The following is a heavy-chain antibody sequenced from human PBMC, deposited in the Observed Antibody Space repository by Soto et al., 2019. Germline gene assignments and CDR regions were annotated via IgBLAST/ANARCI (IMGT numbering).Heavy chain of an antibody. CDR2: IYSGGST. CDR1: EFTVSSNY. CDR3: ARDVNNYGETLPYYYYYMDV. Sequence: GGSLRLSCAASEFTVSSNYMSWVRQAPGKGLEWVSVIYSGGSTYYADSVKGRFTISRHNSKNTLYLQMNSLRAEDTAVYYCARDVNNYGETLPYYYYYMDVWGKGTTVTVSS. D-gene: IGHD4-17*01. J-gene: IGHJ6*03. V-gene: IGHV3-53*04.